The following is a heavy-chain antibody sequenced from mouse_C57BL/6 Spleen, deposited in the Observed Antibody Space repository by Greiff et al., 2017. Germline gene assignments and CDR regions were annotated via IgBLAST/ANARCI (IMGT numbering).Heavy chain of an antibody. Sequence: QVQLKQPGAELVKPGASVKLSCKASGYTFTSYWMHWVKQRPGRGLEWIGRIDPNSGGTKYNEKFKSKATLTVDKPSSTAYMQLSSLTSDDSAVYYCERWGYYDDGEDSAMGYWGQGTSVTISS. J-gene: IGHJ4*01. CDR3: ERWGYYDDGEDSAMGY. D-gene: IGHD2-4*01. CDR1: GYTFTSYW. CDR2: IDPNSGGT. V-gene: IGHV1-72*01.